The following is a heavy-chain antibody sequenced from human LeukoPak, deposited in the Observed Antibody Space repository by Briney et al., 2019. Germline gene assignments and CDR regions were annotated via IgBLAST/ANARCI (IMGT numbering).Heavy chain of an antibody. CDR1: GFTFSSYS. CDR3: ARVCRTSCDDY. V-gene: IGHV3-48*01. CDR2: ISSSSSTI. Sequence: GGSLRLSCAASGFTFSSYSMNWVRQAPGKGLEWVSYISSSSSTIYYADSVKGRFTISRDNAKNSLYLLMNSLRAEDTAVYYCARVCRTSCDDYWGQGTLVTVSS. J-gene: IGHJ4*02. D-gene: IGHD2-2*01.